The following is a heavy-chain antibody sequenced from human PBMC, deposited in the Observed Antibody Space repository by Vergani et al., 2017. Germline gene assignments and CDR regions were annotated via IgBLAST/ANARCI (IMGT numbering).Heavy chain of an antibody. Sequence: EVQLMESGGGWAQPGGSLRLSCAASGFVFSESPIHWVRQVPGKGLEWLDHIRRRSEHYSTAYGPSLIGRATISRDDSTNTAYLQLSSLGTDDTAIYFWAAQTQSGQDYWGEGTMVAVSS. D-gene: IGHD3-3*01. J-gene: IGHJ4*02. CDR1: GFVFSESP. V-gene: IGHV3-73*01. CDR3: AAQTQSGQDY. CDR2: IRRRSEHYST.